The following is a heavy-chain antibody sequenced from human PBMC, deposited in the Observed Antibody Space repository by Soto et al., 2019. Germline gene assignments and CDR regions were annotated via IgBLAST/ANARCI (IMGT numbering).Heavy chain of an antibody. J-gene: IGHJ2*01. CDR1: GGSVSSGSYY. CDR3: ARGPIVVVPAAAYWYFDL. Sequence: QVQLQESGPGLVKPSETLSLTCTVSGGSVSSGSYYWSWIRQPPGKGLEWIGYISYSGSTNYNPSLKSRVTISVDTSKNQFSLKLSSVTAADTAVYYCARGPIVVVPAAAYWYFDLWGRGTLVTVSS. D-gene: IGHD2-2*01. CDR2: ISYSGST. V-gene: IGHV4-61*01.